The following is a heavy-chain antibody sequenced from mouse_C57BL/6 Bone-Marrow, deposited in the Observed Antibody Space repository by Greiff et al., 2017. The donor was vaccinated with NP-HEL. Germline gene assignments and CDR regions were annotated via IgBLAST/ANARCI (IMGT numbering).Heavy chain of an antibody. CDR1: GYTFTSYW. Sequence: VQLQQPGTELVKPGASVKLSCKASGYTFTSYWMHWVKQRPGQGLEWIGNINPSNGGTNYNEKFKSKATLTVDKSSSTAYMQLSILTSEDSAVYYCARGGVITTVVAHWYFDVWGTGTTVTVSS. CDR3: ARGGVITTVVAHWYFDV. J-gene: IGHJ1*03. D-gene: IGHD1-1*01. V-gene: IGHV1-53*01. CDR2: INPSNGGT.